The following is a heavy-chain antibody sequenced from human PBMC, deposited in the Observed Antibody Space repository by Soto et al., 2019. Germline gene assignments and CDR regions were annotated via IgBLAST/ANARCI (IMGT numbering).Heavy chain of an antibody. Sequence: EVQLVESGGGLVKPGGPLRLSCAASGFTFTTYSMTWVRQAPGKGLEWVSSISSSGSYIYYADSVKGRFTISRDNAKNSLYLQMNSLRPEDTAVYYCASSPTVLLWFGEPGVFDYWGQGTLVTVSS. V-gene: IGHV3-21*01. D-gene: IGHD3-10*01. J-gene: IGHJ4*02. CDR2: ISSSGSYI. CDR3: ASSPTVLLWFGEPGVFDY. CDR1: GFTFTTYS.